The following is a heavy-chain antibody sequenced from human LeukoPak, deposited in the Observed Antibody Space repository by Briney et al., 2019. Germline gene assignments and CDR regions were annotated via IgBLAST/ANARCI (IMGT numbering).Heavy chain of an antibody. CDR1: GFTFSSYA. Sequence: GGSLRLSCEASGFTFSSYAMSWVRQAPGKGLEWVSAISGSGGSTYYADSVKGRFTISRDNSKNTLYLQMNSLRAEDTAIYYCAKGGVYGDYYFDYWGQGTLVTVSS. CDR3: AKGGVYGDYYFDY. CDR2: ISGSGGST. V-gene: IGHV3-23*01. D-gene: IGHD4-17*01. J-gene: IGHJ4*02.